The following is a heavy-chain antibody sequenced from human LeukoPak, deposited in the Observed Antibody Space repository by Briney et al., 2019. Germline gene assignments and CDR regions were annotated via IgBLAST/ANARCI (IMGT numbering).Heavy chain of an antibody. CDR2: IYYSGST. J-gene: IGHJ4*02. V-gene: IGHV4-30-4*02. Sequence: SETLSLTCTVSGGSISSGDYYWSWIRQPPGKGLEWIGYIYYSGSTYYNPSLKSRVTISVDTSKNQFSLKLSSVAAADTAVYYCARVCSGGSCHMGLDYWGQGTLVTVSS. D-gene: IGHD2-15*01. CDR3: ARVCSGGSCHMGLDY. CDR1: GGSISSGDYY.